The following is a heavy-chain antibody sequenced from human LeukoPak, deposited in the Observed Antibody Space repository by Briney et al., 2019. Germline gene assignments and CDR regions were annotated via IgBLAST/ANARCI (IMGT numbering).Heavy chain of an antibody. D-gene: IGHD5-24*01. CDR2: IYYSGST. CDR1: GGSISSSSYY. J-gene: IGHJ4*02. CDR3: ASGTPVEPFDY. Sequence: SETLSLTCTVSGGSISSSSYYWGWIRQPPGKGLEWIGSIYYSGSTYYNPSLKSRVAISVDTSKNQFSLKLSSVTAADTAVYYCASGTPVEPFDYWGQGTLVTVSS. V-gene: IGHV4-39*01.